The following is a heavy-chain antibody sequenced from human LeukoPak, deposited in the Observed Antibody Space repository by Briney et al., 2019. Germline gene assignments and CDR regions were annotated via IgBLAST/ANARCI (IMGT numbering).Heavy chain of an antibody. Sequence: SETLSLTCTVSGGSISPHYWTWLRQPPGKGLEWIGYVYYNGLTSYNASLRRRLILSVDTARNQVSLKLTSVTAADTAVYYCTREVSTVTFDYWGQGTLVTVSS. CDR2: VYYNGLT. V-gene: IGHV4-59*11. J-gene: IGHJ4*02. D-gene: IGHD4-17*01. CDR3: TREVSTVTFDY. CDR1: GGSISPHY.